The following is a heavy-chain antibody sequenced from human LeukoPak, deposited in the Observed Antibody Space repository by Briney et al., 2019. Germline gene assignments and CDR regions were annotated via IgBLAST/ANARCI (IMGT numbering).Heavy chain of an antibody. CDR3: ARGGGYYDSSGYYLYD. Sequence: SVKVSCKASGGTFNSYAIMWVPQAPGQGLEWMGRIIPIFGTANYAQKFQGRVTITTDESTSTAYMELSSLRSEYTAVYYCARGGGYYDSSGYYLYDWGQGTLVTVSS. CDR1: GGTFNSYA. CDR2: IIPIFGTA. V-gene: IGHV1-69*05. J-gene: IGHJ4*02. D-gene: IGHD3-22*01.